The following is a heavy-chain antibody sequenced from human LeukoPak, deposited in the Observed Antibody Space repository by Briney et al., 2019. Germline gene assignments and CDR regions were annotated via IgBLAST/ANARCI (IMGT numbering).Heavy chain of an antibody. V-gene: IGHV3-23*01. CDR2: ISGSGGST. CDR1: GFIFSSYY. CDR3: AKVGAAAILDY. J-gene: IGHJ4*02. Sequence: GGSLRLSCAASGFIFSSYYMTWVRQAPGKGLEWVSAISGSGGSTYYADSVKGRFTISRDNSKNTLYLQMNSLRAEDTAVYYCAKVGAAAILDYWGQGTLVTVSS. D-gene: IGHD6-13*01.